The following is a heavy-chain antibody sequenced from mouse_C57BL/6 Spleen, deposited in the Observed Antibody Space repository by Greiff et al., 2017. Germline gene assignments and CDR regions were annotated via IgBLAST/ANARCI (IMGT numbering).Heavy chain of an antibody. V-gene: IGHV1-55*01. CDR3: ARPYGSSLYWYCDV. CDR1: GYTFTSYW. CDR2: IYPGSGST. D-gene: IGHD1-1*01. Sequence: QVQLQQPGAELVKPGASVKMSCKASGYTFTSYWITWVKQRPGQGLEWIGDIYPGSGSTNYNEKFKSKATLSVDTSSSTAYMHLSSLTSEDSSVYNCARPYGSSLYWYCDVWGTGTTVTVSS. J-gene: IGHJ1*03.